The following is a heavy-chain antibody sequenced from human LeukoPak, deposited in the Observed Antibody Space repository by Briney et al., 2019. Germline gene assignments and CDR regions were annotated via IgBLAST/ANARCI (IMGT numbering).Heavy chain of an antibody. V-gene: IGHV3-23*01. Sequence: GGSLRLSCAASGFTFSVYAMSWVRQAPGKGLEWVSTISASGGSTYYADSVKGRFTISRDNSKNMLYLQMNSLRAEDTAVYYCVKGRISEDGLDFWGQGTLVTVSS. CDR2: ISASGGST. CDR1: GFTFSVYA. CDR3: VKGRISEDGLDF. J-gene: IGHJ4*02. D-gene: IGHD6-13*01.